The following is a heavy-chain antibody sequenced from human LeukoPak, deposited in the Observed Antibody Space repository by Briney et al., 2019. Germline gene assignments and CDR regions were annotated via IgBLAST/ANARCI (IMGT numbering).Heavy chain of an antibody. CDR3: AREGYSSRDYFDY. J-gene: IGHJ4*02. V-gene: IGHV3-30*02. CDR2: IRYDGSNK. Sequence: GGSLRLSRAASGFTFSSYGMHWVRQAPGKGLEWVAFIRYDGSNKYYADSVKGRFTISRDNSKNTLYLQMNSLRAEDTAVYYCAREGYSSRDYFDYWGQGTLVIVSS. D-gene: IGHD5-18*01. CDR1: GFTFSSYG.